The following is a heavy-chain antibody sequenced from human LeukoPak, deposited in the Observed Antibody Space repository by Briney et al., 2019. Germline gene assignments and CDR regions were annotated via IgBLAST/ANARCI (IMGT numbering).Heavy chain of an antibody. D-gene: IGHD3-10*01. Sequence: GGSLRLSCAASGFTFSSYWMSWVRQAPGKGLEWVANIKQDGSEKYYVDSVKGRFTISRDNAKNSLYLQMNSLRAEDTAVYYCARGVWELWFGELLWNWYFDLWGRGTLVTVSS. CDR1: GFTFSSYW. V-gene: IGHV3-7*01. CDR3: ARGVWELWFGELLWNWYFDL. CDR2: IKQDGSEK. J-gene: IGHJ2*01.